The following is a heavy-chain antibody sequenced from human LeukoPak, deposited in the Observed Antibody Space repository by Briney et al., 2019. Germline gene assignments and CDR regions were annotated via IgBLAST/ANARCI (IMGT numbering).Heavy chain of an antibody. CDR1: GFTFSNYA. D-gene: IGHD2-21*02. Sequence: GGSLRLSCAASGFTFSNYAMHWVRQAPGKGLEWVGRIKSKTDGGTTNHAAPVKGRFTISRDDSKNTLYLQMNSLKTEDTAVYFCTTVGPSGDSSDAFDIWGQGTMVTVSS. J-gene: IGHJ3*02. CDR2: IKSKTDGGTT. V-gene: IGHV3-15*01. CDR3: TTVGPSGDSSDAFDI.